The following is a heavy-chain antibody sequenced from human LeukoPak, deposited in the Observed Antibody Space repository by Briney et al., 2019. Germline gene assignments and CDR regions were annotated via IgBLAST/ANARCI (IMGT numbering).Heavy chain of an antibody. J-gene: IGHJ6*03. Sequence: GASVKVSCKASGGTFSSYAISWVRQAPGQGLEWMGGIIPIFGTANYAQKFQGRVTITTDESTSTAYMELSSLRAEDTAVYYCARGGPYYYYYMDVWGKGTTVTVSS. CDR3: ARGGPYYYYYMDV. CDR2: IIPIFGTA. CDR1: GGTFSSYA. V-gene: IGHV1-69*05.